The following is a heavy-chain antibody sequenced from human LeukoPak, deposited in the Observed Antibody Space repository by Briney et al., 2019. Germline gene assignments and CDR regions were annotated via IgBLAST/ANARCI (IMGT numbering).Heavy chain of an antibody. V-gene: IGHV4-61*02. CDR1: GGSISSGSYY. CDR3: ARDLRITARPPTYYYYYYMDV. J-gene: IGHJ6*03. D-gene: IGHD6-6*01. Sequence: SETLSLTCTVSGGSISSGSYYWSWIRQPAGTGLEWIGRIYTSGSTSYNPSLTSRVTISVDTSKNQFSLKLYSVTAADAAVYFCARDLRITARPPTYYYYYYMDVWGKGTTVTVSS. CDR2: IYTSGST.